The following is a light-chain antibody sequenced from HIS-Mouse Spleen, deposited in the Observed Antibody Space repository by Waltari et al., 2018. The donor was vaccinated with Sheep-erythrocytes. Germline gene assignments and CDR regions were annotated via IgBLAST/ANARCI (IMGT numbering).Light chain of an antibody. CDR3: AAWDDSLNGYV. CDR2: DVS. V-gene: IGLV2-11*01. J-gene: IGLJ1*01. CDR1: SSDVCGYNY. Sequence: QSALTQPRSVSGSPGQSVTISCPGTSSDVCGYNYVSRYQQHPGKAPKLMFYDVSKRPSGVPDRFSGSKSGTSASLAISGLQSEDEADYYCAAWDDSLNGYVFGTGTKVTVL.